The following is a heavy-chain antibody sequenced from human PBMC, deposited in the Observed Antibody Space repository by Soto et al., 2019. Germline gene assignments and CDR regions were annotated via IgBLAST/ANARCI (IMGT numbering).Heavy chain of an antibody. Sequence: GGSLRLSCAASGIAFSDYYMNWVRQASGKGLEWVSYISCNGSPIYYVDAVKGRFTISRDNSKNTLYLQMTGLRAEDTAVYYCARDNQNGWFDPWGQGTLVTVSS. D-gene: IGHD1-1*01. J-gene: IGHJ5*02. CDR2: ISCNGSPI. CDR3: ARDNQNGWFDP. CDR1: GIAFSDYY. V-gene: IGHV3-30-3*01.